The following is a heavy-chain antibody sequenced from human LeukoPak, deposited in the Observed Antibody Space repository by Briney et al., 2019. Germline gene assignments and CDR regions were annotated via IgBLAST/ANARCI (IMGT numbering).Heavy chain of an antibody. J-gene: IGHJ4*02. V-gene: IGHV3-21*01. D-gene: IGHD3-22*01. CDR1: GITFNSYD. CDR2: ISSSRSYT. CDR3: ARDPYQYDSSGYPGFDY. Sequence: GGSLRLSCAASGITFNSYDMHWVRQAPGKGLEWVSFISSSRSYTHYADSVKGRFTISRDNAKNSLYLQMNSLRAEDTAVYYCARDPYQYDSSGYPGFDYWGQGTLVTVSS.